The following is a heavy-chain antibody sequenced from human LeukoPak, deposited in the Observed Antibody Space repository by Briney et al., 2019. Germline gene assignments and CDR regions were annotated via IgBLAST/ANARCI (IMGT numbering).Heavy chain of an antibody. D-gene: IGHD6-6*01. V-gene: IGHV1-69*13. J-gene: IGHJ6*03. CDR1: GGTFSSYA. Sequence: ASVKVSCKASGGTFSSYAISWVRQAPGQGLVWMGGIIPIFGTANYAQKFQGRVTITADESTSTAYMELSSLRSEDTAVYYCARERPGIAARPRNYYYYYMDVWGKGTTVTVSS. CDR3: ARERPGIAARPRNYYYYYMDV. CDR2: IIPIFGTA.